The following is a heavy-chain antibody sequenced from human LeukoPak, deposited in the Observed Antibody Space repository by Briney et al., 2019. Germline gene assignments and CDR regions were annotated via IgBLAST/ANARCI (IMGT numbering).Heavy chain of an antibody. J-gene: IGHJ4*02. V-gene: IGHV1-2*02. CDR3: GRSRDVWGSSRYMDY. CDR2: INPNSGGT. CDR1: GYTFTGYY. Sequence: GASVKVSCKASGYTFTGYYIHWVRQAPGQGLEWMGWINPNSGGTNYAQKFQGRVTMTRDTSIITAYMELNSLRSDDTAVYYCGRSRDVWGSSRYMDYWGQGTLVTVSS. D-gene: IGHD3-16*02.